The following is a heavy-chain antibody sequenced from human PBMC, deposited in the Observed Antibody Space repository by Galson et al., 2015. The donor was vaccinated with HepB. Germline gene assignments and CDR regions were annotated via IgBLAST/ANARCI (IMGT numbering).Heavy chain of an antibody. CDR1: GGSFSGYY. D-gene: IGHD7-27*01. Sequence: SLTCAVYGGSFSGYYWSWIRQPPGKGLEWIGEINHSGSTNYHPSLKSRVTISVDTSKNQFSLNLNSVTAADTAVYYCARSDWGTMYGLDYWGQGTLVTVSS. J-gene: IGHJ4*02. CDR3: ARSDWGTMYGLDY. CDR2: INHSGST. V-gene: IGHV4-34*01.